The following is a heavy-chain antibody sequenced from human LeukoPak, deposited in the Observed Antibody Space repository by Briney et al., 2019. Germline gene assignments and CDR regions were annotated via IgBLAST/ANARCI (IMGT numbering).Heavy chain of an antibody. CDR2: IYYSGTT. V-gene: IGHV4-59*11. Sequence: SETLSLTCTVSGGSISSHYWSWIRQPPGKGLEWIGYIYYSGTTNYNPSLKSRVTISVDTSKNQFFLKLSSVTAADTAVYYCARTYGDYVLGAFDIWGQGTMVTVSS. CDR3: ARTYGDYVLGAFDI. J-gene: IGHJ3*02. D-gene: IGHD4-17*01. CDR1: GGSISSHY.